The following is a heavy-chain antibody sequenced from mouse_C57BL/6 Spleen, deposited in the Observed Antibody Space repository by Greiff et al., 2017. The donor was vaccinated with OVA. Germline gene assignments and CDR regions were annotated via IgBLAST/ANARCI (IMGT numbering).Heavy chain of an antibody. CDR3: AREYYGSSYPCDY. CDR2: IRNKANGYTT. Sequence: EVQVVESGGGLVQPGGSLSLSCAASGFTFTDYYMSWVRQPPGKALEWLGFIRNKANGYTTEYSASVKGRFTISRDNSQSILYLQMNALRAEDSATYYCAREYYGSSYPCDYWGQGTTLTVSS. J-gene: IGHJ2*01. D-gene: IGHD1-1*01. CDR1: GFTFTDYY. V-gene: IGHV7-3*01.